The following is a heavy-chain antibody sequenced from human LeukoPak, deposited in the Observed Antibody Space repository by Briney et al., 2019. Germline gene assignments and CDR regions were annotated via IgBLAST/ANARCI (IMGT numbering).Heavy chain of an antibody. J-gene: IGHJ4*02. Sequence: ASVKVPCKASGYTFTSYGISWVRQAPGQGLEWMGWISAYNGNTNYAQKLQGRVTMTTDTSTSTAYMELRSLRSDDTAVYYCARGRPNYYDSSGPFFDYWGQGTLVTVSS. CDR3: ARGRPNYYDSSGPFFDY. CDR1: GYTFTSYG. D-gene: IGHD3-22*01. CDR2: ISAYNGNT. V-gene: IGHV1-18*01.